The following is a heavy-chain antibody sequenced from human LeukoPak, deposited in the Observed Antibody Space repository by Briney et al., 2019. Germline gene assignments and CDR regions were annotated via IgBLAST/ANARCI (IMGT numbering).Heavy chain of an antibody. Sequence: PSETLSLTCTVSGGSISSYYWSWIRQPPGKGLEWIGYIYYSGSTNYNPSLKSRVTISVDTSKNLFSLKLSSVTAADTAVYYCARDKPEDNAFDIWGQGTMVTVSS. D-gene: IGHD1-14*01. CDR3: ARDKPEDNAFDI. CDR2: IYYSGST. CDR1: GGSISSYY. V-gene: IGHV4-59*01. J-gene: IGHJ3*02.